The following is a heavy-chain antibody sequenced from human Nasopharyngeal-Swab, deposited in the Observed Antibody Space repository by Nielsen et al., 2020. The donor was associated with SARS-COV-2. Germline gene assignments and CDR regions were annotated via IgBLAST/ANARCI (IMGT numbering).Heavy chain of an antibody. CDR2: IRVSGDTT. J-gene: IGHJ3*02. CDR3: AKVKSGTSYDAFDI. V-gene: IGHV3-23*01. CDR1: GFTFSNYA. Sequence: GESLKISCTAPGFTFSNYAMNWVRQAPGKGLEWGSSIRVSGDTTYYADSVKGLFTISRDSSKNTLYLQMNRLRAEDTALYYCAKVKSGTSYDAFDIWGQGTMVTVSS. D-gene: IGHD1-26*01.